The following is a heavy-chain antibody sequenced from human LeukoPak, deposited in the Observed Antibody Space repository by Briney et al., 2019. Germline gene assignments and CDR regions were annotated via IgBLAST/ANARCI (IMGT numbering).Heavy chain of an antibody. CDR1: GFTFSTYW. V-gene: IGHV3-74*01. Sequence: QAGGSLRLSCAAPGFTFSTYWMHWVRQAPGKGLVWVSRIDTGGSTTLYADSVRGRFTISRDNAKNTLYLQMNSLRPEDTAIYYCARVRSDYSSSSPPDYWGQGTPVTVSS. CDR3: ARVRSDYSSSSPPDY. D-gene: IGHD6-6*01. J-gene: IGHJ4*02. CDR2: IDTGGSTT.